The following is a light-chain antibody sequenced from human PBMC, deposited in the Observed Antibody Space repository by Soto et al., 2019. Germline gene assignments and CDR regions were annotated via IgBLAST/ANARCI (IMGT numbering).Light chain of an antibody. CDR2: DAS. CDR3: QQYNSYSEA. V-gene: IGKV1-5*01. Sequence: DIQMTQSPSTLSAPAGDRVTITCRASQSISSWLAWYQHKPGKAPKLLIYDASNLESGVPSRFSGSGSGTDLSLTISNLQPDDCATYYCQQYNSYSEAFGQGTKVDIK. CDR1: QSISSW. J-gene: IGKJ1*01.